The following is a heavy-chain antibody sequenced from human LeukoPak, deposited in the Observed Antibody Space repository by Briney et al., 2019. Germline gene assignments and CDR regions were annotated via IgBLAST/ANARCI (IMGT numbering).Heavy chain of an antibody. CDR1: GFTFSSYG. V-gene: IGHV3-30*18. Sequence: GGSLRLSCAASGFTFSSYGMHWVRQAPGKGLEWVAVISYDGSNKYYADSVKGRFTISRDNSKNTLYLQMNSLRAEDTAVYYCAKVPYTAMVTKNYYYGMDVWGKGTTVTVSS. D-gene: IGHD5-18*01. CDR3: AKVPYTAMVTKNYYYGMDV. J-gene: IGHJ6*04. CDR2: ISYDGSNK.